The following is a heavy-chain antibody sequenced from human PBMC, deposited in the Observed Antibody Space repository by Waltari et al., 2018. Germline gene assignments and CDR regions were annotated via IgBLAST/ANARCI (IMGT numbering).Heavy chain of an antibody. CDR1: GYSISSGYY. Sequence: QVQLQESGPGLVKPSETLSLTCGVSGYSISSGYYWAWIRQPPGKGLEWIGSLSHSGSNYYKPTLKSRITISMDTSKNQFSLLLTSLTAADTAVYYCAREGSRFGSGSYNFDTWGQGTLLTVSS. D-gene: IGHD3-10*01. CDR3: AREGSRFGSGSYNFDT. J-gene: IGHJ4*02. CDR2: LSHSGSN. V-gene: IGHV4-38-2*02.